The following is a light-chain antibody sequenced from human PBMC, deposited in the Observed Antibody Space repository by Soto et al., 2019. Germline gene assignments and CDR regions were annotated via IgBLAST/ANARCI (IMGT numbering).Light chain of an antibody. V-gene: IGKV1-39*01. CDR1: QSISSY. CDR3: QQSYSTPLRT. CDR2: AAS. Sequence: DIQMTQSPSSLSACVGDRVTITCRASQSISSYLNWYQQKPGKAPKLLIYAASSLQSGVPSRFSGSGSGTDFTLIISSPQPEDFATYYCQQSYSTPLRTFGQGTKVEIK. J-gene: IGKJ1*01.